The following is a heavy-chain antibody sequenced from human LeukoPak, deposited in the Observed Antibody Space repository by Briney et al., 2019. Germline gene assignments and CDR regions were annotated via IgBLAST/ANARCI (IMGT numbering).Heavy chain of an antibody. CDR1: GFTFSNYA. J-gene: IGHJ6*02. CDR3: AKESKSNYYQYYGMDV. CDR2: ISGSGGST. Sequence: GGSLRLSCAASGFTFSNYATNWVRQAPGKGLQWVSGISGSGGSTYYADSVKGRFTISRDNSKNTLYLQMNSLRAEDTAVYYCAKESKSNYYQYYGMDVWGQGTTVTVSS. V-gene: IGHV3-23*01.